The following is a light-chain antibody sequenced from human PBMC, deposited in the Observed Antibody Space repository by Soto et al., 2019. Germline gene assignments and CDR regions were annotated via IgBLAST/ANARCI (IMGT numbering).Light chain of an antibody. Sequence: EIQMTQSPASLSASVGDRVTITCRASQGIDNYLAWYQQKPGKVPKLLIYAASTLQSGVPSRFSGSGSGTEFTLTISSLRPEDFATYYCQQSYSSPVTFGQGTRLEIK. CDR3: QQSYSSPVT. V-gene: IGKV1-27*01. J-gene: IGKJ5*01. CDR2: AAS. CDR1: QGIDNY.